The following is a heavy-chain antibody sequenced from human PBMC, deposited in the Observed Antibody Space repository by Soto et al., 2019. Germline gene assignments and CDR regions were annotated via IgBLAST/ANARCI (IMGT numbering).Heavy chain of an antibody. J-gene: IGHJ4*02. Sequence: SETLSLTCTVSGGFSSSYWSWVRQPPGKGLEWIGYIHYSGSTNYHPSLKSRVTISVDTSKNQFSLQLSSVTAADTAVYYCARGGGGFAADYWGQGTLVTVSS. D-gene: IGHD3-16*01. CDR3: ARGGGGFAADY. CDR1: GGFSSSY. CDR2: IHYSGST. V-gene: IGHV4-59*01.